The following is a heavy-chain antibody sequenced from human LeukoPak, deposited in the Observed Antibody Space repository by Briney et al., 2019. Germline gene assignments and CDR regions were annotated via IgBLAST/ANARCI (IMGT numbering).Heavy chain of an antibody. Sequence: ASVKVSCKASGYTFTSYGISWVRQAPGQELEWMGWISAYNGNTNYAQKLQGRVTMTTDTSTSTAYMELRSLRSDDTAVYYCARDSPIPYDILTGGQSPTAQYYYYYGMDVWGQGTTVTVSS. CDR3: ARDSPIPYDILTGGQSPTAQYYYYYGMDV. J-gene: IGHJ6*02. CDR2: ISAYNGNT. D-gene: IGHD3-9*01. V-gene: IGHV1-18*01. CDR1: GYTFTSYG.